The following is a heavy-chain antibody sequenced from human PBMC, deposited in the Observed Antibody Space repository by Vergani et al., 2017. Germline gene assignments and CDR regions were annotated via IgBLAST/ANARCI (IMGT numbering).Heavy chain of an antibody. CDR1: GGTFSSYA. CDR2: IIPIFGTA. V-gene: IGHV1-69*01. J-gene: IGHJ4*02. CDR3: ASSYYYYDSSGYPYFDY. D-gene: IGHD3-22*01. Sequence: QVQLVQSGAEVKKPGSSVKVSCKASGGTFSSYAISWVRQAPGQGLEWMGGIIPIFGTANYAQKFQGRVTITADESTSTAYMELSILRSEDTAVYYCASSYYYYDSSGYPYFDYWGQGTLVTVSS.